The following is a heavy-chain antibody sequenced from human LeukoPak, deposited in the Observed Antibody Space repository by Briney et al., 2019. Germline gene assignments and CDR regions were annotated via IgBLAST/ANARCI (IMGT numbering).Heavy chain of an antibody. V-gene: IGHV3-23*01. CDR2: ISGSGIST. Sequence: GGSLRLSCAAAGFTFSDYGMNWVRQAPGKGLEWVSGISGSGISTYYADSVKGRFTISRDNAKNSLYLQMNSLRAEDTAVYYCARDQGAGFDPWGQGTLVTVSS. CDR1: GFTFSDYG. CDR3: ARDQGAGFDP. D-gene: IGHD1-26*01. J-gene: IGHJ5*02.